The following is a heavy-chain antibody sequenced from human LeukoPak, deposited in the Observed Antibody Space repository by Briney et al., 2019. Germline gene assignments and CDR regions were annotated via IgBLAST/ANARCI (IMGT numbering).Heavy chain of an antibody. CDR2: ISSTSTYI. CDR1: GFTFRNYS. J-gene: IGHJ4*02. CDR3: ATEQLASPGTVPDY. Sequence: PGGSLRLSCAASGFTFRNYSMDWVRQAPGKGLEWVSSISSTSTYIYYADSVKGRFTISRDNAKNSLYLQMDSLRAEDTAVYFCATEQLASPGTVPDYWGQGTLVTVSS. D-gene: IGHD6-13*01. V-gene: IGHV3-21*01.